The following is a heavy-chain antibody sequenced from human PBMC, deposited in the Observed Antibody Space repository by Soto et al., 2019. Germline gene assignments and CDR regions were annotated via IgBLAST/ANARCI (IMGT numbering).Heavy chain of an antibody. V-gene: IGHV1-8*01. CDR2: MNPNSGNT. D-gene: IGHD6-13*01. Sequence: QVQLVQSGAEVKKPGASVKVSCKASGYTFTSYDINWVRQATGQGLEWMGWMNPNSGNTGYAQKFQGRVTMTRNTSISTAYRELSSLRSEDTAVYYCARRYSSSWYYYYYGMDVWGQGTTVTVSS. CDR1: GYTFTSYD. J-gene: IGHJ6*02. CDR3: ARRYSSSWYYYYYGMDV.